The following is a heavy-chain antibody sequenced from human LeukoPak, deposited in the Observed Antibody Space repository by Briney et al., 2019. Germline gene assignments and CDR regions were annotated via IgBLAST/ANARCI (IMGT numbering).Heavy chain of an antibody. J-gene: IGHJ5*02. CDR2: IYYSGST. V-gene: IGHV4-39*07. CDR1: GGSISSSSCY. Sequence: SETLSLTCTVSGGSISSSSCYWGWIRQPPGKGLEWIGSIYYSGSTYYNPSLKSRVTISVDTSKNQFSLKLSSVTAADTAVYYCARQKIEVFNWFDLWGQGTLVTVSS. CDR3: ARQKIEVFNWFDL. D-gene: IGHD3-22*01.